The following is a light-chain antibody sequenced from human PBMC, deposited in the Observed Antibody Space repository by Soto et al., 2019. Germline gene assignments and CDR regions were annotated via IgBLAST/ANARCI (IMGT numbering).Light chain of an antibody. Sequence: QSVLTQPPSVPAAPGQKVTISCSGSSSNIGNNYVSWYQQLPGTAPKLLIYDNNKRPSGIPDRFSGSKSGTSATLGITGLQTGDEADYYCGTWDSSLSAEVFGTGTKLTVL. CDR2: DNN. J-gene: IGLJ1*01. V-gene: IGLV1-51*01. CDR3: GTWDSSLSAEV. CDR1: SSNIGNNY.